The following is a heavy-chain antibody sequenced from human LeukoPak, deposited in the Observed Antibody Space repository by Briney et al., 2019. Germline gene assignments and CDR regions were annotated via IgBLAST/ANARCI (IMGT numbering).Heavy chain of an antibody. CDR3: VTGAPWD. CDR1: GYTFTSYG. D-gene: IGHD1-26*01. J-gene: IGHJ4*02. CDR2: MNPKTGKA. Sequence: GASVKVSCKASGYTFTSYGISWVRQAPGQGLEWMGWMNPKTGKAGYAQKFQGRVTMTRNTSISTAYLELSSLRPEDTAIYYCVTGAPWDWGQGTQIAVS. V-gene: IGHV1-8*02.